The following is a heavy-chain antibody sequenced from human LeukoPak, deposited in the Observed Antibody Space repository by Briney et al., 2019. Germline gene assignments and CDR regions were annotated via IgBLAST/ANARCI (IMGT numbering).Heavy chain of an antibody. J-gene: IGHJ4*02. CDR1: GFTFSGYG. CDR3: ASSLGSTDSTRNCLDY. CDR2: IGYDGSKT. D-gene: IGHD7-27*01. Sequence: PGKSLRLSCAASGFTFSGYGMHWVRQAPGKGLEWVAFIGYDGSKTYYADSVEGRFTISRDNSKNTLYLQMNSLRAEDTALYYCASSLGSTDSTRNCLDYWGQGTLVTVSS. V-gene: IGHV3-33*01.